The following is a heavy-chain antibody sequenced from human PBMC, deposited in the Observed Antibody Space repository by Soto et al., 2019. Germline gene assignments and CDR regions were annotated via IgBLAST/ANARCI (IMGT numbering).Heavy chain of an antibody. CDR1: GGTVASSHW. J-gene: IGHJ5*02. Sequence: SEILSLTCGVSGGTVASSHWWSWVRQSPGRGLEWIGNVYHTGDTNFNPSLQSRVTFSVDKSNNQFSLRLTSVTAADTAVYFCAREIVTAGGNNYFDPWGHGTLVTVSS. D-gene: IGHD2-21*02. CDR3: AREIVTAGGNNYFDP. CDR2: VYHTGDT. V-gene: IGHV4-4*02.